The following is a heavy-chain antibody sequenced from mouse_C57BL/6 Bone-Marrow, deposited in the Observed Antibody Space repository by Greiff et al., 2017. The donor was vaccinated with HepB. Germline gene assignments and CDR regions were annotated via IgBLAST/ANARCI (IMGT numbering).Heavy chain of an antibody. CDR1: GYAFTNYL. J-gene: IGHJ3*01. Sequence: VQLQQSGAELVRPGTSVKVSCKASGYAFTNYLIEWVKQRPGQGLEWIGVINPGSGGTNYNEKFKGKATLTADKSSSTAYMQLSSLTSEDSAVYFCARSVHRGFAYWGQGTLVTVSA. CDR2: INPGSGGT. CDR3: ARSVHRGFAY. V-gene: IGHV1-54*01.